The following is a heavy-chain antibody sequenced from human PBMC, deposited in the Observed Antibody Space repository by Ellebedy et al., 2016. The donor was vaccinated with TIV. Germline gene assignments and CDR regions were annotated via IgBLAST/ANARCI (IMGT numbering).Heavy chain of an antibody. D-gene: IGHD3-10*01. J-gene: IGHJ5*02. V-gene: IGHV4-34*01. CDR1: NGSFNGYY. CDR2: INHSGTT. Sequence: MPSETLSLTCVVYNGSFNGYYWSWIRQPQGKGLEWMGEINHSGTTNYNPSLKSRVTIPGETSSKQFSLKLTSVTAADTAVYYCASAPMTPHSNSGRWFEPWGQGTQVTVSS. CDR3: ASAPMTPHSNSGRWFEP.